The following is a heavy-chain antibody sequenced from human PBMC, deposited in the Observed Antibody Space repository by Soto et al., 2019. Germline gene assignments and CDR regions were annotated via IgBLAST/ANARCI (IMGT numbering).Heavy chain of an antibody. J-gene: IGHJ5*02. D-gene: IGHD3-22*01. V-gene: IGHV1-18*01. CDR3: AREKERVYYYDSSGYWFDP. CDR1: GYTFTSYG. Sequence: ASVKVSCKASGYTFTSYGISWVRQAPGQGLEWMGWISAYNGNTNYAQKLQGRVTITADESTSTAYMELSSLRSEDTAVYYCAREKERVYYYDSSGYWFDPWGQGTLVTVSS. CDR2: ISAYNGNT.